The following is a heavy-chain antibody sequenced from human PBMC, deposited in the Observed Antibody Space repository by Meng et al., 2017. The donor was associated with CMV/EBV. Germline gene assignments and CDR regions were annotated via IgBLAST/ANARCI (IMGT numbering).Heavy chain of an antibody. CDR2: IYYSGST. CDR3: ASQYSDFWSGYLPPGLYGMDV. Sequence: SETLSLTCTVSGGSISSSSYYWGWIRQPPGKGLEWIGSIYYSGSTYYNPSLKSRVTISVDTSKNQFSLKLSSVTSADTAVYYCASQYSDFWSGYLPPGLYGMDVWGQGTTVTVSS. J-gene: IGHJ6*02. CDR1: GGSISSSSYY. D-gene: IGHD3-3*01. V-gene: IGHV4-39*01.